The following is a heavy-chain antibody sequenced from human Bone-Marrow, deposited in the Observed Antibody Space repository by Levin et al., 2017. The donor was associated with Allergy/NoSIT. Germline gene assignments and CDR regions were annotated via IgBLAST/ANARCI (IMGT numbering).Heavy chain of an antibody. CDR2: TYYRSKWYN. CDR1: GDSLSTNGVA. V-gene: IGHV6-1*01. D-gene: IGHD2-2*02. CDR3: ARGRNTAVDI. Sequence: SQTLSLTCAISGDSLSTNGVAWNWIRQSPSKGLEWLGRTYYRSKWYNDYAPSVKSRITINPDTSKIQFSLQLNSAIPEDTAVYYCARGRNTAVDIGGEGTIVGVSS. J-gene: IGHJ3*02.